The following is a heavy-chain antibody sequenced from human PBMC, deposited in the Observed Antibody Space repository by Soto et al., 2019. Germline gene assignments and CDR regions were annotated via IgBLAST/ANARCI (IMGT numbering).Heavy chain of an antibody. Sequence: QVQLVESGGGVVQPGRSLRLSCAASGFTFSSYGMHWVRQAPGKGLEWVAVISYDGSNKYYADSVKGRFTISRDNSKNXLYLQMNSLRAEDTAVYYCAKRYYDSSGYYSTFDYWGQGTLVTVSS. CDR2: ISYDGSNK. J-gene: IGHJ4*02. D-gene: IGHD3-22*01. CDR3: AKRYYDSSGYYSTFDY. V-gene: IGHV3-30*18. CDR1: GFTFSSYG.